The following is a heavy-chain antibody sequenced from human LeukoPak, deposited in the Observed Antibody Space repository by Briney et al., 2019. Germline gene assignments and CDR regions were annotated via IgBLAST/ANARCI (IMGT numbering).Heavy chain of an antibody. CDR3: AKDWSITMVRGVISWFDP. J-gene: IGHJ5*02. Sequence: GGSLRLSCAASGFTFSSYAMSWVRQAPGKGLEWVSAISGSGGSTYYADSVKGRFTISRDNSKNTLYLQMNSLRAEDTAVYYCAKDWSITMVRGVISWFDPWGQGTLVTVSS. CDR2: ISGSGGST. CDR1: GFTFSSYA. V-gene: IGHV3-23*01. D-gene: IGHD3-10*01.